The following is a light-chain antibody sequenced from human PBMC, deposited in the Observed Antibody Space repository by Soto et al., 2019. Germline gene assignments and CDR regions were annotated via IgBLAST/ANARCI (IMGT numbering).Light chain of an antibody. J-gene: IGKJ2*01. Sequence: DIQMTQSPSTLSASVGDRVTITCRASQSISSWLAWYQQKPGKAPKLLMYKASSLESGVTSRFSASGSGTEFTLTITSLQPDDFATYYCQQYTSHPYSFGQGTKLEIK. CDR1: QSISSW. CDR3: QQYTSHPYS. V-gene: IGKV1-5*03. CDR2: KAS.